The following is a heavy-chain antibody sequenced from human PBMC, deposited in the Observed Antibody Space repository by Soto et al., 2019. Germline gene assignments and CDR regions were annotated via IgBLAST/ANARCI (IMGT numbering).Heavy chain of an antibody. CDR2: ISGGGGST. CDR3: AKDPTSYDSSAQFDS. J-gene: IGHJ4*02. V-gene: IGHV3-23*01. Sequence: GGSMELSCAASGLNLNIFAMNGSRQAPGKGLEWVSGISGGGGSTYYADSVKGRFTISRDNSKNTLYLQMNSLRAEDTAVYYCAKDPTSYDSSAQFDSWGQGTLVTV. CDR1: GLNLNIFA. D-gene: IGHD3-22*01.